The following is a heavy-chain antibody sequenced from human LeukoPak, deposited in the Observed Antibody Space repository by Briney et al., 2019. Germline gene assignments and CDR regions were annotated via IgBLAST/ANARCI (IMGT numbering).Heavy chain of an antibody. CDR2: ISRDGSNK. J-gene: IGHJ4*02. Sequence: PGRSLRLSCAASGFTFSSYGMHWVRQAPGKGLEWVAVISRDGSNKYSADSVQGRFTISRDNYKNTLYLQMNSLRAEDTAVYYCAKSLYGSGSYWDPNFDYWGQGTLVTVSS. D-gene: IGHD3-10*01. CDR1: GFTFSSYG. CDR3: AKSLYGSGSYWDPNFDY. V-gene: IGHV3-30*18.